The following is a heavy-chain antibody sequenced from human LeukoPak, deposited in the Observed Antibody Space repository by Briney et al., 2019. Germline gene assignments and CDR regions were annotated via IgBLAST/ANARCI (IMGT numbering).Heavy chain of an antibody. CDR2: MSRTANRI. D-gene: IGHD1-1*01. CDR3: ATRLPFTGHKS. V-gene: IGHV3-48*03. Sequence: SGGSLRLSCTIFGGTVTTYEFNWVRQVPGKAPEWISYMSRTANRIDHAASVKGRFTMSRDNANNSVFLQMNSLRVDDTAIYYCATRLPFTGHKSWGQGTLVTVSS. CDR1: GGTVTTYE. J-gene: IGHJ4*01.